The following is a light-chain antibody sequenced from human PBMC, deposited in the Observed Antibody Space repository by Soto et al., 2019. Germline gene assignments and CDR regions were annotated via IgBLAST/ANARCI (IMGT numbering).Light chain of an antibody. V-gene: IGKV1-39*01. CDR1: QGISQY. CDR3: QQSYSTPGT. Sequence: DIQLTQSPSFLSASVGDRVAITCRASQGISQYVAWYQQKPGSAPKLLIYTASSLQSGVPSRFSGSGSGTDFTLTISSLQPEDFATYYCQQSYSTPGTFGQGTKVDIK. CDR2: TAS. J-gene: IGKJ1*01.